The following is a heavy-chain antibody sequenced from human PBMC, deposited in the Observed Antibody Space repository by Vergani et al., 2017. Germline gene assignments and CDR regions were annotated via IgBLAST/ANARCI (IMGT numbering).Heavy chain of an antibody. J-gene: IGHJ4*02. CDR2: INHSGST. V-gene: IGHV4-34*01. CDR3: ARRPGWLRPGASYYFDY. CDR1: GGSFSGYY. D-gene: IGHD5-12*01. Sequence: QVQLQQSGAGLLKPSETLSLTCAVYGGSFSGYYWSWIRQPPGKGLEWIGEINHSGSTNYNPSLKSRVTISVDTSKNQFSLQLSSVTAADTAVYYCARRPGWLRPGASYYFDYWGQGTLVTVSS.